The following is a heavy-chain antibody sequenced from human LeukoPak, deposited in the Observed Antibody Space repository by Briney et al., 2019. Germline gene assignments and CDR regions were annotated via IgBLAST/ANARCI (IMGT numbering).Heavy chain of an antibody. D-gene: IGHD3-10*01. CDR1: GYSFTSYW. Sequence: GESLRISCKGSGYSFTSYWISWVRQMPGKGREWLGRLDPSDSYTNYSPSFQGHVTISADKSISTAYLQWSSLKASDTAMYYCARQTMVRGVYYSGMDVWGKGTTVTVSS. CDR2: LDPSDSYT. V-gene: IGHV5-10-1*01. CDR3: ARQTMVRGVYYSGMDV. J-gene: IGHJ6*04.